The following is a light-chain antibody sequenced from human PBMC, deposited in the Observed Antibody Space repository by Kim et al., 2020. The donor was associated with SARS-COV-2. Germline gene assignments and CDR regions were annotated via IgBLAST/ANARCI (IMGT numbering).Light chain of an antibody. Sequence: QSVLTQPPSVSAAPGQKVTISCSGSSSNIGNNYVSWYQQLPGTAPKLLIYDNNKRPSGIPDRFSGSKSGTSATLGITGLQTGDEADYYSGTWDSSLSAGVFGGGTQLTVL. CDR1: SSNIGNNY. CDR3: GTWDSSLSAGV. J-gene: IGLJ2*01. CDR2: DNN. V-gene: IGLV1-51*01.